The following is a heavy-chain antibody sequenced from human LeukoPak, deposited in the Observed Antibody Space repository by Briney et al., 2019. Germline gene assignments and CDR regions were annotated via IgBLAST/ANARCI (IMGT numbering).Heavy chain of an antibody. Sequence: PGGSLRLSCAASGFTFNKNYMHWVRQAPGNGLEWVALISYDGRSEYYADSVKGRFTISRDNSKSTLYLQISRLRAEDTAIYYCARDQVYFGSGTYPPDYWGQGTLVTVSS. CDR1: GFTFNKNY. CDR2: ISYDGRSE. D-gene: IGHD3-10*01. V-gene: IGHV3-30*03. CDR3: ARDQVYFGSGTYPPDY. J-gene: IGHJ4*02.